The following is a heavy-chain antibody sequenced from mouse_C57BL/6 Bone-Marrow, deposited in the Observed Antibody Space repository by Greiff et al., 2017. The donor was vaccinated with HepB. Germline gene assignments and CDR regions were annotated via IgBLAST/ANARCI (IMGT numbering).Heavy chain of an antibody. CDR3: AREDCSSYGFDY. D-gene: IGHD1-1*01. V-gene: IGHV5-15*01. CDR2: ISNLAYSI. CDR1: GFTFSDYG. J-gene: IGHJ2*01. Sequence: EVQVVESGGGLVQPGGSLKLSCAASGFTFSDYGMAWVRQAPRKGPEWVAFISNLAYSIYYADTVTGRFTISRENAKNTLYLEMSSLRSEDTAMYYCAREDCSSYGFDYWGQGTTFTVSS.